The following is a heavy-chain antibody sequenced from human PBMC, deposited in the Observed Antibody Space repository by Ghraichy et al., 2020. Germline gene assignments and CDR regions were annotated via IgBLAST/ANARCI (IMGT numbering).Heavy chain of an antibody. D-gene: IGHD1-14*01. CDR1: GFTVSSNY. J-gene: IGHJ3*02. V-gene: IGHV3-53*01. CDR2: IYSGGST. CDR3: ARTRVGPNRAFDI. Sequence: GGSLRLSCAASGFTVSSNYMSWVRQAPGKGLEWVSVIYSGGSTYYADSVKGRFTISRDNSKNTLYLQMNSLRAEDTAVYYCARTRVGPNRAFDIWGQGTMVTVSS.